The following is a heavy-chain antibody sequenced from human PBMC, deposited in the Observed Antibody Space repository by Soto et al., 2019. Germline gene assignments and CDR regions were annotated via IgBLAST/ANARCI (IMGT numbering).Heavy chain of an antibody. CDR3: ARGYYYDSSGYYPFDY. V-gene: IGHV1-46*03. J-gene: IGHJ4*02. CDR1: GYTFTSYY. CDR2: INPSGGST. D-gene: IGHD3-22*01. Sequence: QVQLVQSGAEVKKPGASVKVSCKASGYTFTSYYMHWVRQAPGQGLECMGIINPSGGSTSYAQKFQGRVTMTRDTSTSTVYMELSSLRSEDTAVYYCARGYYYDSSGYYPFDYWGQGTLVTVSS.